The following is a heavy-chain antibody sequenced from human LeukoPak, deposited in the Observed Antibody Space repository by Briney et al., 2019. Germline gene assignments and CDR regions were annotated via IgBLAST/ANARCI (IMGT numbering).Heavy chain of an antibody. CDR3: ARGGLGIGDFDI. CDR1: GFTFSSCG. J-gene: IGHJ3*02. V-gene: IGHV3-33*01. Sequence: GRSLRLSCAASGFTFSSCGMHWVRQAPGKGLEWVAVIWYDGSNKYYADSVKGRFTISRDNSKNTLYLQMNSLRAEDTAVYYCARGGLGIGDFDIWGQGTMVTVSS. D-gene: IGHD7-27*01. CDR2: IWYDGSNK.